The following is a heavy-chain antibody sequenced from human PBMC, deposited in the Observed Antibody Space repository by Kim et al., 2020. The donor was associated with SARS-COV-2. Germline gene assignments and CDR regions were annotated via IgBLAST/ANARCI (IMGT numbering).Heavy chain of an antibody. Sequence: GGSLRLSCAASGFTFSSYAMHWVRQAPGKGLEWVAVISYDGSNKYYADSVKGRFTISRDNSKNTLYLQMNSLRAEDTAVYYCAREPGGSGSFHYYGMDVWGQGTTVTVSS. D-gene: IGHD3-10*01. CDR1: GFTFSSYA. CDR2: ISYDGSNK. CDR3: AREPGGSGSFHYYGMDV. J-gene: IGHJ6*02. V-gene: IGHV3-30*04.